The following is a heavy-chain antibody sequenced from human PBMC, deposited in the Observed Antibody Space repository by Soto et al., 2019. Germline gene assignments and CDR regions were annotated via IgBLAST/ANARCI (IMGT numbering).Heavy chain of an antibody. D-gene: IGHD6-13*01. Sequence: GGSLRLSCAASGFTFSSYSMNWVRRAPGKGLEWVSSISSSSSYIYYADSVKGRFTISRDNAKNSLYLQMNSLRAEDTAVYYCARDHSSSWYSWENWFDPWGQGTLVTV. CDR2: ISSSSSYI. CDR3: ARDHSSSWYSWENWFDP. V-gene: IGHV3-21*01. CDR1: GFTFSSYS. J-gene: IGHJ5*02.